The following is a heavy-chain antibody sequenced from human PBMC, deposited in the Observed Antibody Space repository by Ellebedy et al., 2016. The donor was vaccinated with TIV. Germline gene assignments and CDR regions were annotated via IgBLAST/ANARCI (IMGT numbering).Heavy chain of an antibody. D-gene: IGHD1-1*01. CDR3: ARVHCSITTCDYYYMDV. J-gene: IGHJ6*03. CDR2: IFTSGSF. Sequence: SETLSFTXTVSGGSVSRYFWSWIRQPAGKGLEWIGRIFTSGSFNYNPSLMSRVTMSVVTSKNQISLRLNSVTTADTAVYYCARVHCSITTCDYYYMDVWGKGTTVTVSS. V-gene: IGHV4-4*07. CDR1: GGSVSRYF.